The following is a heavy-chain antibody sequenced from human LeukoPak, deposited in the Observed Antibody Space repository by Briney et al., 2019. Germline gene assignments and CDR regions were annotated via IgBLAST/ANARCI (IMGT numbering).Heavy chain of an antibody. CDR2: IYYTGST. CDR1: GGSISSGGFS. D-gene: IGHD3-9*01. CDR3: VRRVRYFGQNDY. J-gene: IGHJ4*02. Sequence: SETLSLTCAVSGGSISSGGFSWNWIRQPPGKGLEWIGYIYYTGSTNYNPSLKSRVTMSVDTSKNQISLKLSSVTAADSAVYYCVRRVRYFGQNDYWGQGTLVTVSS. V-gene: IGHV4-61*08.